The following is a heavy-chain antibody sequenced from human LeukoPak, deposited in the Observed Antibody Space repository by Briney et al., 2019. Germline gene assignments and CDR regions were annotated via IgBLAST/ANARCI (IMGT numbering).Heavy chain of an antibody. CDR1: GYTFTSYG. J-gene: IGHJ4*02. Sequence: ASVKVSCKASGYTFTSYGISWVRQAPGQGLEWMGWISAYNGNTNYAQKLQGRVTMTTDTPTSTAYMELRSLRSDDTAVYYCARNSLLLWFGEIFDYWGQGTLVTVSS. D-gene: IGHD3-10*01. V-gene: IGHV1-18*01. CDR2: ISAYNGNT. CDR3: ARNSLLLWFGEIFDY.